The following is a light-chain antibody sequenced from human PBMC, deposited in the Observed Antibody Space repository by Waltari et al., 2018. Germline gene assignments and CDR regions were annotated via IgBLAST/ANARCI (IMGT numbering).Light chain of an antibody. J-gene: IGLJ2*01. Sequence: QSVLTPPPSVSEAPRPRVTISCSGSSSNIGNSAVNWYQQLPGKATRLLIYYDDQVAEGGSDRLSGSKCGTSAFLDSSGRQAADEADYYSAAWDDRLNGPVYGGGTKRTVL. CDR2: YDD. CDR1: SSNIGNSA. V-gene: IGLV1-36*01. CDR3: AAWDDRLNGPV.